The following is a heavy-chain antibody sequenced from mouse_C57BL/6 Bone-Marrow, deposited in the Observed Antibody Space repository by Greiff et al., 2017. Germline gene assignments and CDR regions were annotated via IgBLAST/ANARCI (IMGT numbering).Heavy chain of an antibody. Sequence: QVQLQQPGAELVRPGSSVKLSCKASGYTFTSCWMDWVKQRPGQGLEWIGNIYPSDSETHYNQKFKDKATLTVDKSSSTAYMQLSSLTSEDSAVYYCAREDYYSNYYAMDYWGQGTSVTVSS. V-gene: IGHV1-61*01. CDR1: GYTFTSCW. CDR3: AREDYYSNYYAMDY. D-gene: IGHD2-5*01. J-gene: IGHJ4*01. CDR2: IYPSDSET.